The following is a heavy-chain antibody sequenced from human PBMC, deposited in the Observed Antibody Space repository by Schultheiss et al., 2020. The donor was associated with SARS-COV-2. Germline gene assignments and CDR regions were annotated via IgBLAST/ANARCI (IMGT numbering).Heavy chain of an antibody. D-gene: IGHD2-21*01. V-gene: IGHV3-33*01. CDR1: GFTFSSYG. Sequence: GGSLRLSCAASGFTFSSYGMHWVRQAPGKGLEWVAVIWYDGSNKYYADSVKGRFTISRDNSKNTLYLQMNRLRAEDTAVYYCTRPTGGDHPDPYYYYYGMDVWGQGTTVTVSS. CDR3: TRPTGGDHPDPYYYYYGMDV. CDR2: IWYDGSNK. J-gene: IGHJ6*02.